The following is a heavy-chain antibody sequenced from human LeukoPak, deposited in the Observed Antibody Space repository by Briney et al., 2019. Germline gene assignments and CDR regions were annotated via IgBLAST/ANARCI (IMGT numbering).Heavy chain of an antibody. CDR1: GGSISSSSYY. Sequence: SETLSLTCTVSGGSISSSSYYWGWIRQPPGKGLEWIGSIYYSGSTYYNPSLKSRVTISVDTSKNQFSLKLSSVTAADTAVYYCARVAGYSYGLSPFDYWGQGTLVTVSS. CDR2: IYYSGST. J-gene: IGHJ4*02. D-gene: IGHD5-18*01. V-gene: IGHV4-39*07. CDR3: ARVAGYSYGLSPFDY.